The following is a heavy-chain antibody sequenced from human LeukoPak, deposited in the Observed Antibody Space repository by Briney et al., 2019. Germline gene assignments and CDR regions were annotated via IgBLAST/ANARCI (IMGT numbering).Heavy chain of an antibody. CDR2: IYSSGST. D-gene: IGHD6-19*01. V-gene: IGHV4-31*03. J-gene: IGHJ4*02. CDR3: ARESGYSGGPFDY. CDR1: GVSINSGGYY. Sequence: SETLSLTCTVSGVSINSGGYYWSWIRQRPGKGLEYFGYIYSSGSTYYNPSLKSRVTISMDTSKNQFSLTLTSVTAADTAVYYCARESGYSGGPFDYWGQGTLVTVSS.